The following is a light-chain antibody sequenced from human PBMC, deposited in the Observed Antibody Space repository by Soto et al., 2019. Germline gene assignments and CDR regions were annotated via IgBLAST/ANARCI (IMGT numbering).Light chain of an antibody. V-gene: IGKV3-20*01. CDR1: QSVSNNY. J-gene: IGKJ4*01. CDR2: GAS. CDR3: QQYGSSPLT. Sequence: EIVLTQSPGTLSLSPXEXATLSCRASQSVSNNYLAWYQQKPGQAPRLLISGASSRATGIPDRFNGSGSGTDFTLTISRLEPEDFAVYYCQQYGSSPLTFGGGTKVEIK.